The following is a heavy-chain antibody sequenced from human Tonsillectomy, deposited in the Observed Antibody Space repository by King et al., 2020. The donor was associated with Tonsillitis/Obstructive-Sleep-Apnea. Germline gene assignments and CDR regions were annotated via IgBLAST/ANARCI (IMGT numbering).Heavy chain of an antibody. CDR3: ARGGSGTFDI. CDR2: ISTSSSYI. D-gene: IGHD6-19*01. Sequence: VQLLESGGGLVKPGGSLRLSCAASGFTFNNYNMNWVRQAPGKGLVWVSSISTSSSYIYYADSVKGRFTISRDNAKNSLYLQVNSLRAEDTAVYYCARGGSGTFDIWGQGTMVTVSS. V-gene: IGHV3-21*01. J-gene: IGHJ3*02. CDR1: GFTFNNYN.